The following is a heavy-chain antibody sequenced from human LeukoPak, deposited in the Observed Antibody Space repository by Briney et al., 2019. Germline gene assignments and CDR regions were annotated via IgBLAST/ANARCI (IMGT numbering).Heavy chain of an antibody. CDR3: ARGISLGSGWYRD. V-gene: IGHV4-59*12. Sequence: SETLSLTCTVSGGSISSYYWNWIRQPPEKGLEWIGYIYYSGSTNYNPSLKSRVTISVDTSKNQFSLKLSSVTAADTAVYYCARGISLGSGWYRDWGQGTLVTVSS. CDR2: IYYSGST. J-gene: IGHJ4*02. D-gene: IGHD6-19*01. CDR1: GGSISSYY.